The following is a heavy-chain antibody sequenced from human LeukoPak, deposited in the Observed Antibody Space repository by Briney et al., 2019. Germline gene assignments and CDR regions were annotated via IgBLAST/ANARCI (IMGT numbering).Heavy chain of an antibody. D-gene: IGHD6-13*01. Sequence: PGGSLRLSCTASGFTFSSYWMSWVRQAPGKGLEWVANIKQDGSEKYYVDSVKGRFTISRDNAKNSLYLQMNSLRAEDTAVYYCARIGRRVIAAAGPCDYWGQGTLVTVSS. V-gene: IGHV3-7*01. CDR2: IKQDGSEK. CDR1: GFTFSSYW. J-gene: IGHJ4*02. CDR3: ARIGRRVIAAAGPCDY.